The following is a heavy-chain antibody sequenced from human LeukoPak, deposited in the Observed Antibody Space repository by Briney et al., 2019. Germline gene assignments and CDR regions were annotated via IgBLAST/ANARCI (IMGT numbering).Heavy chain of an antibody. D-gene: IGHD3-3*01. Sequence: ASVKVSCKASGYTFTGYYMHWVRQAPGQGLEWMGWINPNSGGTNYAQKFQGRVTMTRDTSISTAYMELSRLRSDDTDVYYCARGPYDFWSGYPDYWGQGTLVTVSS. CDR3: ARGPYDFWSGYPDY. V-gene: IGHV1-2*02. CDR1: GYTFTGYY. J-gene: IGHJ4*02. CDR2: INPNSGGT.